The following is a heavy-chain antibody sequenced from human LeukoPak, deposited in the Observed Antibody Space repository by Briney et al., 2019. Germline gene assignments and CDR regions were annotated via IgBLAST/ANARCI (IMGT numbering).Heavy chain of an antibody. J-gene: IGHJ3*02. CDR3: AKEGQLWNPIDAFDI. CDR1: GYTFTSYD. D-gene: IGHD5-18*01. Sequence: ASVKVSCKASGYTFTSYDINWVRQATGQGLEWMGWMNPNSGNTGYAQKFQGRVTMTRSTSISTAYMELSSLRSEDTAVYYCAKEGQLWNPIDAFDIWGQGTMVTVSS. V-gene: IGHV1-8*01. CDR2: MNPNSGNT.